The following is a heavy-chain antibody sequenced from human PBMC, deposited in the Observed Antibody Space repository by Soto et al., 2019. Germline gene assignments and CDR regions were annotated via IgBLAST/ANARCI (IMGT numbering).Heavy chain of an antibody. CDR3: ARVIGTGYYNDNWFDP. CDR1: GYTFTSHG. Sequence: ASVKVSCKASGYTFTSHGSSWVRQAPGQGLEWMGWISAYNGNTNYAQKLQGRVTMTTDTSTSTAYMELRSLRSDDTAVYYCARVIGTGYYNDNWFDPWGQGTLVTVSS. V-gene: IGHV1-18*01. J-gene: IGHJ5*02. CDR2: ISAYNGNT. D-gene: IGHD3-9*01.